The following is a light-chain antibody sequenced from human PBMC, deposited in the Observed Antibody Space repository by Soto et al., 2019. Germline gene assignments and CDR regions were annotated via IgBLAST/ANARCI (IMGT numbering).Light chain of an antibody. CDR1: ESVSTN. CDR2: AAS. V-gene: IGKV3-15*01. Sequence: EVVMTQSPASLSVSPGERATLSCRASESVSTNLAWYRQKPGQPPRLLIYAASTRATGVPARFSGSGSGTEFTLTISSLQSEDLAVYYCQQYDIATGFGGGTKV. J-gene: IGKJ4*01. CDR3: QQYDIATG.